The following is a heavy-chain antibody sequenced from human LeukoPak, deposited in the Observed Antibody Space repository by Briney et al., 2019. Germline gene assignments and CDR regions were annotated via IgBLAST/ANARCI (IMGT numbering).Heavy chain of an antibody. CDR2: INHSGST. D-gene: IGHD3-22*01. CDR1: GGSFGVSY. J-gene: IGHJ4*02. CDR3: ARGPPRDYSSSGFYYNY. Sequence: SETLSLTCAIYGGSFGVSYWSWIRQPPGKGLKWIGEINHSGSTNYNPSLESRVTISEDTSKNQISLKLRSVTAADTAVYYCARGPPRDYSSSGFYYNYWGQGTLVTVSS. V-gene: IGHV4-34*01.